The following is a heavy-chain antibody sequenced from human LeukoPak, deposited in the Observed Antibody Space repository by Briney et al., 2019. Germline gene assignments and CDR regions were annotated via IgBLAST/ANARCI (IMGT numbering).Heavy chain of an antibody. CDR2: IWYDGSNK. Sequence: GGSLRLSCAASGFTFGSYGMHWVRQAPGKGLEWVAVIWYDGSNKYYADSVKGRFTISRDNSKNTLYLQMNSLRAEDTAVYYCARDRDLYYFDYWGQGTLVTVSS. CDR3: ARDRDLYYFDY. CDR1: GFTFGSYG. V-gene: IGHV3-33*01. J-gene: IGHJ4*02.